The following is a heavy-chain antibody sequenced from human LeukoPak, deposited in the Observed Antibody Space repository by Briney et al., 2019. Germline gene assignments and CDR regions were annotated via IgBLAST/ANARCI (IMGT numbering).Heavy chain of an antibody. J-gene: IGHJ3*02. CDR2: IYYSGCT. CDR3: AVGAFYAFDI. Sequence: SETLSLTCTVSGGSISSYYWSWIRQPPGKGLEWIGYIYYSGCTNYNPSLKSRVTISVDTSKNQFSLKLSSVTAADTAVYYCAVGAFYAFDIWGQGTMVTVSS. D-gene: IGHD1-26*01. CDR1: GGSISSYY. V-gene: IGHV4-59*01.